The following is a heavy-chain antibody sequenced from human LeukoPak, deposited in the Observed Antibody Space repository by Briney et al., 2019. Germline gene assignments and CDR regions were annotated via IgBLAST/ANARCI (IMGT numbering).Heavy chain of an antibody. D-gene: IGHD6-13*01. CDR3: ARSLPATVAGANWYDP. CDR1: GGSISGYY. CDR2: MYYSGST. V-gene: IGHV4-59*01. J-gene: IGHJ5*02. Sequence: PSETLSLTCSVSGGSISGYYWNWIRQPPGKGLEWIGYMYYSGSTNYNPSLRSRVSMSADTSRNQLFLKLTSVTAADTAVYYCARSLPATVAGANWYDPWGQGTLVTVSS.